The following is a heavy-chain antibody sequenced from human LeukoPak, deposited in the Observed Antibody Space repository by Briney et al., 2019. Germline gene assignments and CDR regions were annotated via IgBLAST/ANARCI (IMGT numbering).Heavy chain of an antibody. V-gene: IGHV3-23*01. Sequence: PGGSLRLSCAASGFTFSSYAMSWFRQAPGKGLQWVSAISGSGGSTYYADSVKGRFTISRDNSKNTLYLQMNSLRAEDTAVYYCAKDSALLWFGEPHFDYWGQGTLVTVSS. CDR1: GFTFSSYA. CDR2: ISGSGGST. D-gene: IGHD3-10*01. J-gene: IGHJ4*02. CDR3: AKDSALLWFGEPHFDY.